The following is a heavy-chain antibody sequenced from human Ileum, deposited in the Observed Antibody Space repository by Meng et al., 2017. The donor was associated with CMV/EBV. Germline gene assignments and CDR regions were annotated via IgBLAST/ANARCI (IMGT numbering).Heavy chain of an antibody. D-gene: IGHD4-11*01. V-gene: IGHV3-23*03. CDR3: AKDVKEGSNLNWFDP. CDR1: GFTFRSNG. Sequence: SGFTFRSNGMSWVRQAPRKGLGWVSVINSGGDYTYYANSVKGRFTISRDNSKNTVYLQMNSLGAEDTAVYYCAKDVKEGSNLNWFDPWGQGTLVTVSS. CDR2: INSGGDYT. J-gene: IGHJ5*02.